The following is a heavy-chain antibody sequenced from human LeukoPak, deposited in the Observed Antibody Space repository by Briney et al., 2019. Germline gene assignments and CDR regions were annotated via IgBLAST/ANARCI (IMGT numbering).Heavy chain of an antibody. CDR1: GGSISSSSYH. D-gene: IGHD6-6*01. V-gene: IGHV4-39*01. J-gene: IGHJ4*02. CDR2: IFYSGTT. Sequence: PSETLSLTCTVSGGSISSSSYHWGWIRQPPGKGLEWIGSIFYSGTTYYNPSLKSRVTISVDTSKNQFSLKLSSVTAADTAVYYCATYIRSSGYFDYWGQGTLVTVSS. CDR3: ATYIRSSGYFDY.